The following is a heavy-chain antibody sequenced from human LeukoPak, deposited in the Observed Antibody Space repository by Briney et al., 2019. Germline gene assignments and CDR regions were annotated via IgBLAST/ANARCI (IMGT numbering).Heavy chain of an antibody. J-gene: IGHJ5*02. CDR3: AKTRPGGSYDH. Sequence: GGSLRLSCAASGFAVNNNFMSWVRQPPGKGLEWISVLFSNGATYYLDSVEDRFTISRDDSKNIVYLQLDTLRGEDTAIYYCAKTRPGGSYDHWGRGTLVTVSS. CDR1: GFAVNNNF. V-gene: IGHV3-53*01. CDR2: LFSNGAT. D-gene: IGHD1-26*01.